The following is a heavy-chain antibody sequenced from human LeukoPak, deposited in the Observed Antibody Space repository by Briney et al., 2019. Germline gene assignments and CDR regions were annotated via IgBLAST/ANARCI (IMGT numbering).Heavy chain of an antibody. J-gene: IGHJ3*02. Sequence: SSETLSLTCAVYGGSFSGYYWSWIRQPPGKGLEWIGEINHSGSTYYNPSLKSRVTISVDTSKNQFSLKLSSVTAADTAVYYCARGPPDCSSTSCYAFDAFDIWGQGTMVTVSS. CDR1: GGSFSGYY. D-gene: IGHD2-2*01. CDR3: ARGPPDCSSTSCYAFDAFDI. CDR2: INHSGST. V-gene: IGHV4-34*01.